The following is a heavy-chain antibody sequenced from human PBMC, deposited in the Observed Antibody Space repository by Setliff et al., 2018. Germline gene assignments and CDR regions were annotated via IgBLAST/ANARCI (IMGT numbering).Heavy chain of an antibody. CDR3: ARNPGSLQYSFDL. D-gene: IGHD6-6*01. Sequence: PSETLSLTGAAYGGTFSDYHWTWIRQSPEKGLELIGEINHRRSTYYNPSLKSRVTISRDTSKSQFSLKLSSVTAADTALYHCARNPGSLQYSFDLWGRGTLVTVSS. V-gene: IGHV4-34*01. CDR2: INHRRST. J-gene: IGHJ2*01. CDR1: GGTFSDYH.